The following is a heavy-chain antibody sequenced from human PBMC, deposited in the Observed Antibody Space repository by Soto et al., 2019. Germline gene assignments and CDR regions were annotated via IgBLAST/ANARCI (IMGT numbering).Heavy chain of an antibody. D-gene: IGHD1-26*01. CDR3: AKSLKGGGELHVNWFDP. Sequence: WGSLRLSCAASGFTFSSYAMSWVRQAPGKGLEWVSAISGSGGSTYYADSVKGRFTISRDNPKNTLYLQMNSLRAEDTAVYYCAKSLKGGGELHVNWFDPWGQETLVTVSS. V-gene: IGHV3-23*01. J-gene: IGHJ5*02. CDR1: GFTFSSYA. CDR2: ISGSGGST.